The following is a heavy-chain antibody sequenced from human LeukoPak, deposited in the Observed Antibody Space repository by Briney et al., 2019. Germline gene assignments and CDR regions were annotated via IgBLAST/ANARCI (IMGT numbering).Heavy chain of an antibody. CDR2: INPNSGGT. J-gene: IGHJ4*02. Sequence: ASVKVSCKASGYTFTGYYMHWVRQAPGQGLEWMGWINPNSGGTNYAQKFQGRVTMTRDTSISTAYMELSRLGSDDTAVYYCARSATMIVVAPQTSGFDYWGQGTLVTVSS. V-gene: IGHV1-2*02. CDR3: ARSATMIVVAPQTSGFDY. CDR1: GYTFTGYY. D-gene: IGHD3-22*01.